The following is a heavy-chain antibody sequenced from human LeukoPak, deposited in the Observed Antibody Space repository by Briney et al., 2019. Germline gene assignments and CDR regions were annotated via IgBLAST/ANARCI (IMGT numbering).Heavy chain of an antibody. Sequence: GASVKVSCKASGGTFSSYAISWVRQAPGQGLEWMGRIIPIFGTANYAQKFQDRVTITTDESTSTAYMELSSLRSEDTAVYYCASSDGCYYDSSAKQDYWGQGTLVTVSS. CDR2: IIPIFGTA. V-gene: IGHV1-69*05. CDR1: GGTFSSYA. CDR3: ASSDGCYYDSSAKQDY. D-gene: IGHD3-22*01. J-gene: IGHJ4*02.